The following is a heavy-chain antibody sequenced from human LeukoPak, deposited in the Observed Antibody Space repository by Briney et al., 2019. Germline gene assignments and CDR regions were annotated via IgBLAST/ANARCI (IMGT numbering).Heavy chain of an antibody. J-gene: IGHJ1*01. Sequence: QPGGSLRLSCAASGFTFSSYAMSWVRQAPGKGLEWVSAISATGGSTFYADSVKGRFTISRDNSKNTLYLQMNSLRAEDTAVYYCALEQYDSSGYYFQHWGQGTLVTVSS. CDR1: GFTFSSYA. CDR3: ALEQYDSSGYYFQH. V-gene: IGHV3-23*01. D-gene: IGHD3-22*01. CDR2: ISATGGST.